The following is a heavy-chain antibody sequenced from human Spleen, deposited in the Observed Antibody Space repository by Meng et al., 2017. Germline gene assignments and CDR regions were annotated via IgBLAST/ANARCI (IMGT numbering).Heavy chain of an antibody. D-gene: IGHD5-24*01. CDR2: ISGYNGNT. Sequence: ASVKVSCKASGYTFISYGISWVRQAPGQGLDWMGWISGYNGNTNYAQKFQGRVTMTTDTSTTTAYMDLRNLRSDDTAVYYCARDSPTEMATIIGAFDIWGQGTMVTVSS. V-gene: IGHV1-18*01. CDR1: GYTFISYG. J-gene: IGHJ3*02. CDR3: ARDSPTEMATIIGAFDI.